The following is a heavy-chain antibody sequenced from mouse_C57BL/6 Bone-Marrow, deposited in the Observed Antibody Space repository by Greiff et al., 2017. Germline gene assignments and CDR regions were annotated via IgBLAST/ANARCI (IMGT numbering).Heavy chain of an antibody. D-gene: IGHD2-10*01. CDR3: AREAYYFYAMDY. CDR1: GFTFSDYG. V-gene: IGHV5-17*01. Sequence: EVKLMESGGGLVKPGGSLKLSCAASGFTFSDYGMHWVRQAPEKGLEWVAYISSGSSTIYYADTVKGRFTISRDNAKNTLFLQMTSLRSEDTAMYYCAREAYYFYAMDYWGQGTSVTVSS. CDR2: ISSGSSTI. J-gene: IGHJ4*01.